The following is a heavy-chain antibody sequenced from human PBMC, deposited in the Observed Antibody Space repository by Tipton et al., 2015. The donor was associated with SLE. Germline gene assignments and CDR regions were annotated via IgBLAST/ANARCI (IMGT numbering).Heavy chain of an antibody. CDR3: AREGPFVGAMGH. D-gene: IGHD1-26*01. CDR1: GGSFSGYY. J-gene: IGHJ4*02. Sequence: TLSLTCAVYGGSFSGYYWSWIRQPPGKGLEWIGEINHSGSTNYNPSLKSRVTISVDTSKNQFSLKLSSVTAADTAVYYYAREGPFVGAMGHWGQGTLVTVSS. CDR2: INHSGST. V-gene: IGHV4-34*01.